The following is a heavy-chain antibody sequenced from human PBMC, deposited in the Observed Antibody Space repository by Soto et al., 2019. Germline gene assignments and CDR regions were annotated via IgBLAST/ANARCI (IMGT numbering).Heavy chain of an antibody. CDR1: GGTFSSYT. CDR3: ARGNHRWLQLWYFDL. D-gene: IGHD5-12*01. V-gene: IGHV1-69*12. J-gene: IGHJ2*01. CDR2: IIPIFGTA. Sequence: QVQLVQSGAEVKKPGSSVTVSCKASGGTFSSYTISWVRQAPGHGLEWMGGIIPIFGTANYAQKFQGRVTITADESTSTAYMELSSLRSEDTAVYYCARGNHRWLQLWYFDLCGRGTLVTVSS.